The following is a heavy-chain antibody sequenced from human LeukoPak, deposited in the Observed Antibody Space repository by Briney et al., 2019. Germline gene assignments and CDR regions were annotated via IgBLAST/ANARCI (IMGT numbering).Heavy chain of an antibody. CDR1: GFKFDDYG. D-gene: IGHD4-23*01. CDR2: ISWNGAIM. CDR3: AKDISIGGFADGYFYGMDA. J-gene: IGHJ6*02. V-gene: IGHV3-9*01. Sequence: GRSLRLSCATSGFKFDDYGMHWVRQAPRKGLEWVSGISWNGAIMVYADSVKGRFTISRDNAKSSLYLQMNSLRAADTALYYCAKDISIGGFADGYFYGMDAWGQGTTVTVSS.